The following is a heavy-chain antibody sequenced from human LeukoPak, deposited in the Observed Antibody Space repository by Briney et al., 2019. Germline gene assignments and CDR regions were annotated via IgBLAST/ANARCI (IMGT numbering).Heavy chain of an antibody. CDR1: DARVSTNIVA. CDR3: GREDLGAAYFDF. V-gene: IGHV6-1*01. Sequence: SQTLSLRCAISDARVSTNIVALNSNRQSPSRGLEWLGRTYYRSKWYNDYAVSVKSRIIINPDTSKNQFSLQLNPVTPDDTSVYYCGREDLGAAYFDFWGQGTLVTVSS. CDR2: TYYRSKWYN. J-gene: IGHJ4*02. D-gene: IGHD3-16*01.